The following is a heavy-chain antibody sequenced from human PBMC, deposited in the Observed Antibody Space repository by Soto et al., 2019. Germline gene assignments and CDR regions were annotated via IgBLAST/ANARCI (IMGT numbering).Heavy chain of an antibody. D-gene: IGHD6-19*01. Sequence: ESGGGVVQPGRSLRLSCAASGFTFSSYGMHWVRQAPGKGLEWVAVIWYDGSNKYYADSVKGRFTISRDNSKNTLYLQMNSLRAEDTAVYYCARGRWQWLVDYWGQGTLVTVSS. V-gene: IGHV3-33*01. CDR3: ARGRWQWLVDY. J-gene: IGHJ4*02. CDR1: GFTFSSYG. CDR2: IWYDGSNK.